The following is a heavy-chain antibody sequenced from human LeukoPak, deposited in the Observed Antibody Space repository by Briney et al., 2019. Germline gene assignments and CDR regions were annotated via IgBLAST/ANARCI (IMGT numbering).Heavy chain of an antibody. V-gene: IGHV4-61*08. D-gene: IGHD6-13*01. Sequence: SETLSLTCTVSGGSLTDGDYYWGWVRQPPGTGLQWIATTYEGASLKSRVTISLDTSKNQFFLRLSSVTAADTAVYYCARVSDSSSLYDFWGRGILVTVSS. CDR2: T. CDR3: ARVSDSSSLYDF. CDR1: GGSLTDGDYY. J-gene: IGHJ4*02.